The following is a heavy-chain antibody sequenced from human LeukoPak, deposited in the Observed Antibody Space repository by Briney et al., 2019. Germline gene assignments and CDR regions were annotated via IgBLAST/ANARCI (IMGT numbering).Heavy chain of an antibody. CDR1: GFIFSNYW. CDR3: ARSDATGTVDY. J-gene: IGHJ4*02. V-gene: IGHV3-7*01. Sequence: GGSLRLSCAASGFIFSNYWMSWVRLAPGKGPEWVANINQPGSETYYVDSVRGRFTVSRDNAKNSLYLQMDSLTGEDTAVYYCARSDATGTVDYWGQGIQVTVSS. D-gene: IGHD3-10*01. CDR2: INQPGSET.